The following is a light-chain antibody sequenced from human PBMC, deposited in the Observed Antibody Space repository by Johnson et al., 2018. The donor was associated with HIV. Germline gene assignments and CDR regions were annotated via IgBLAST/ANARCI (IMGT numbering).Light chain of an antibody. CDR1: SSNIGNNY. Sequence: QSVLTQPPSVSAAPGQKVTISCSGSSSNIGNNYVSWYQQLPGTAPKLLIYENNKRPSGIPDRFSGSKSGTSATLGITGLQTGDEADYYCGTWDSSLSAGYVLGTGPKVTVL. CDR3: GTWDSSLSAGYV. V-gene: IGLV1-51*02. CDR2: ENN. J-gene: IGLJ1*01.